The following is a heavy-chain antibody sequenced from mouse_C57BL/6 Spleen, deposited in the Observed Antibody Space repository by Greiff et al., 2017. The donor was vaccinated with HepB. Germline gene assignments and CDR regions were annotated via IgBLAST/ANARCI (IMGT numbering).Heavy chain of an antibody. Sequence: VQLQQSGPGLVQPSQSLSITCTVSGSSLTSYGVHWVRQSPGKGLEWLGVIWRGGSTDYNAAFMSRLSITKDNSKSQVFFKMNSLQADDTAIYYCAKVGSSYYWYFDVWGTGTTVTVSS. V-gene: IGHV2-5*01. CDR3: AKVGSSYYWYFDV. CDR1: GSSLTSYG. J-gene: IGHJ1*03. CDR2: IWRGGST. D-gene: IGHD1-1*01.